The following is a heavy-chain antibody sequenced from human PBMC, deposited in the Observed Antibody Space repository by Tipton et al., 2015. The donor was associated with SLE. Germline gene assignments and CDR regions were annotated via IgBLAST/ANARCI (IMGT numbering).Heavy chain of an antibody. Sequence: SLRLSCAASGFTFSDYYMSWIRQAPGKGLEWVSYISSSSSYTNYADSVKGRFTISRDNAKNTLYLQMNSLRAEDTAVYYCAREGAVAGYFDYWGQGTLVTVSS. V-gene: IGHV3-11*06. CDR2: ISSSSSYT. CDR3: AREGAVAGYFDY. J-gene: IGHJ4*02. CDR1: GFTFSDYY. D-gene: IGHD6-19*01.